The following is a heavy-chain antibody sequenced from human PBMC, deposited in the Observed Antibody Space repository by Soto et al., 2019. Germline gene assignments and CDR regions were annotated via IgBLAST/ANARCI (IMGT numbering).Heavy chain of an antibody. Sequence: QVQLVESGGGVVQPGRSLRLSCAASGFTFSSYAMHWVRQAPGKGLEWVAVISYDGSNKYYADSVKGRFTISRDNSKNTRYLQMNSVSAEDTAVYYCARGGRWQLLQGYFELCGRGTLVTV. CDR2: ISYDGSNK. J-gene: IGHJ2*01. CDR3: ARGGRWQLLQGYFEL. D-gene: IGHD1-26*01. V-gene: IGHV3-30-3*01. CDR1: GFTFSSYA.